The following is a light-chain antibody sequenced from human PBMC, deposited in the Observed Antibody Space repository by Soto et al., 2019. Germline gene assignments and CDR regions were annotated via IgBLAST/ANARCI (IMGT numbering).Light chain of an antibody. Sequence: QSALTQPASASGSPGQSITISCTGTSSDVGGYNYVSWYQQHPGKAPKLMIYEVSNRPSGVSNRFSGSKSGNTASLTISGLQAEDEADYYCSSYTSSSTIAVVFGGGTKLTVL. V-gene: IGLV2-14*01. J-gene: IGLJ2*01. CDR3: SSYTSSSTIAVV. CDR2: EVS. CDR1: SSDVGGYNY.